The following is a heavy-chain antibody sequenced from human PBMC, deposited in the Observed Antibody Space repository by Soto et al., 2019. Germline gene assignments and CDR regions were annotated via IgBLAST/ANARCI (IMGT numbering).Heavy chain of an antibody. CDR1: GYTFTRYA. CDR3: ARVFVYCSSTSCPTPYYYYYYMDV. J-gene: IGHJ6*03. Sequence: SVKVSCKASGYTFTRYAMHWVRQAPGQRLEWMGWINAGNGNTKYSQKFQGRVTITRDTSASTAYMELSSLRSEDTAVYYCARVFVYCSSTSCPTPYYYYYYMDVWGKGTTVTVSS. V-gene: IGHV1-3*01. D-gene: IGHD2-2*01. CDR2: INAGNGNT.